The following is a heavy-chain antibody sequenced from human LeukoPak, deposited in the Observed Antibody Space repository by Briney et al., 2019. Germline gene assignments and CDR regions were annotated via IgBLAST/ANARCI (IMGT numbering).Heavy chain of an antibody. V-gene: IGHV4-59*08. CDR2: IFGNGSS. Sequence: PSETLSLTCTVSGGSISDYYWSWIRQPPGKGLEWIGWIFGNGSSNYNPSLKSRLTISVDTSNNKFSLKLTSLTAADTAVYYCVRHLSAGRPAFDIWGQGTMVTVSS. CDR1: GGSISDYY. D-gene: IGHD2-15*01. J-gene: IGHJ3*02. CDR3: VRHLSAGRPAFDI.